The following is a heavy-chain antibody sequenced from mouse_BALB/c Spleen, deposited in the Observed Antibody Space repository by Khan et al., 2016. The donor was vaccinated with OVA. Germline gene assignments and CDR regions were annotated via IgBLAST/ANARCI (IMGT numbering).Heavy chain of an antibody. J-gene: IGHJ3*01. V-gene: IGHV1-61*01. CDR1: GYTFTSFW. CDR3: ARWGYGTSFAF. CDR2: IDPSDNKT. Sequence: QVQLQQPGAELVRPGASVKLSRKASGYTFTSFWMNWVKLRPGQSLEWIGMIDPSDNKTHYNQMFKDKATLTVDKSSNTAYMQLSSLTSEDSAVYCWARWGYGTSFAFWGQGTLVTVSP. D-gene: IGHD2-1*01.